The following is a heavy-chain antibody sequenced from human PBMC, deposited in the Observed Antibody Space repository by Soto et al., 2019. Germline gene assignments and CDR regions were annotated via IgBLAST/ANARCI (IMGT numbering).Heavy chain of an antibody. CDR1: GCTVSNNY. CDR3: AAYSHKGY. Sequence: GGSLRLSCAASGCTVSNNYRSWVRQAPGKGLEWVSLIYSGGSTYYADSVKGRFTISRDSSKNTLYLQMNSPRAEDTAMYYCAAYSHKGYWGQGTLVTVSS. D-gene: IGHD3-16*01. J-gene: IGHJ4*02. V-gene: IGHV3-66*01. CDR2: IYSGGST.